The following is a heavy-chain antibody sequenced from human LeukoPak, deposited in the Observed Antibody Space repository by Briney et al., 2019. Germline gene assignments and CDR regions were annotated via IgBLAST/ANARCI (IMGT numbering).Heavy chain of an antibody. CDR1: GFTFTNYW. D-gene: IGHD2-2*01. V-gene: IGHV3-7*03. J-gene: IGHJ4*02. Sequence: GGSLRLSCAASGFTFTNYWTTWVRQAPGKGLEWVANINQDGSEKSYVDSVKGRFTISRDNAKNSLYLQMNSLRADDTGVYYCASQPAAADVDYWGQGTLVTVSS. CDR2: INQDGSEK. CDR3: ASQPAAADVDY.